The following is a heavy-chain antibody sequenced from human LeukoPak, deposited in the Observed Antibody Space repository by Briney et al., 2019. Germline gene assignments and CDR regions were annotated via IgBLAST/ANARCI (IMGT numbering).Heavy chain of an antibody. J-gene: IGHJ5*02. D-gene: IGHD6-13*01. V-gene: IGHV1-69*13. Sequence: SVKVSCKASGGTFSSYAISWVRQAPGQGLEWMGGIIPIFGTANHAQKFQGRVTITADESTSTAYMELSSLRSEDTAVYFCASAPRYSSSWPNNWFDPWGQGTLVTVSS. CDR2: IIPIFGTA. CDR3: ASAPRYSSSWPNNWFDP. CDR1: GGTFSSYA.